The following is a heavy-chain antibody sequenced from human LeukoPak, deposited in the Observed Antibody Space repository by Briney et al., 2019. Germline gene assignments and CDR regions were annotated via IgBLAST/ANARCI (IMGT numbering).Heavy chain of an antibody. V-gene: IGHV1-69*13. Sequence: ASVKVSCKASGGTFSSYAIRWVRQAPGQGLEWMGGIIPIFGTANYAQKFQGRVTITADESTSTAYMELSSLRSEDTAVYYCARDRDPYYFDYWGQGTLVTVSS. CDR3: ARDRDPYYFDY. J-gene: IGHJ4*02. CDR2: IIPIFGTA. CDR1: GGTFSSYA.